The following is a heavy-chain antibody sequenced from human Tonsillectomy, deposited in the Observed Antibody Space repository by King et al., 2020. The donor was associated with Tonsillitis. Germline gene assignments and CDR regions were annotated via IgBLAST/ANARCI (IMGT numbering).Heavy chain of an antibody. CDR1: GYTFTSYG. J-gene: IGHJ6*02. CDR3: ARDPHDYGDSYYYYYAMDV. V-gene: IGHV1-18*04. CDR2: ISAYNGNT. Sequence: QLVQSGAEVKKPGASVKVSCKASGYTFTSYGVSWVRQAPGQGLEWMGWISAYNGNTNYAQKLQGRVTMTTDTSTSTAYMELRSLRSDDTAVYYCARDPHDYGDSYYYYYAMDVWGQGTTVTVSS. D-gene: IGHD4-17*01.